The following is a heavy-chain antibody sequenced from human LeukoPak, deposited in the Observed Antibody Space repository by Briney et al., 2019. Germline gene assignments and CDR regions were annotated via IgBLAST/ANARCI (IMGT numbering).Heavy chain of an antibody. CDR3: ARDSRRILPSD. CDR1: GFTVSSNY. J-gene: IGHJ4*02. Sequence: PGGSLRLSCAASGFTVSSNYMSWVRQAPGKGLEGVSVIYSGGSTYYADSVKGRFTISRDNSKNTLYLQMNSLRAEDTAVYYCARDSRRILPSDWGQGTLVTVSS. V-gene: IGHV3-66*01. CDR2: IYSGGST. D-gene: IGHD2-15*01.